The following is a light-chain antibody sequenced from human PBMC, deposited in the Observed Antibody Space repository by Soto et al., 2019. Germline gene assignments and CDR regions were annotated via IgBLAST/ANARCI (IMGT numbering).Light chain of an antibody. CDR2: EVS. CDR1: TRDVGGYNF. V-gene: IGLV2-14*01. Sequence: QSVLTQPASVSGSPGQSITISCTGTTRDVGGYNFVSWYQHHPGEAPKLMIYEVSNRPSGVSHRFSASKSGNTASLTISGLQAEDEAYYYCSSYTTSSTLACVFGTGTKVTVL. J-gene: IGLJ1*01. CDR3: SSYTTSSTLACV.